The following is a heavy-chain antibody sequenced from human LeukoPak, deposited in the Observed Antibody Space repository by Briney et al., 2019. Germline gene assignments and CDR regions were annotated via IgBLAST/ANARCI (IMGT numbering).Heavy chain of an antibody. CDR3: ARDRGGSESHYYYYYMDV. Sequence: GASVKVSCKASGYTFTSYYMHWVRQAPGQGLEWMGIINPSGGSTSYAQKFQGRVTMTRDMSTSTVYMELSSLRSEDTAVYYCARDRGGSESHYYYYYMDVWGKGTTVTVSS. CDR1: GYTFTSYY. CDR2: INPSGGST. D-gene: IGHD6-19*01. V-gene: IGHV1-46*01. J-gene: IGHJ6*03.